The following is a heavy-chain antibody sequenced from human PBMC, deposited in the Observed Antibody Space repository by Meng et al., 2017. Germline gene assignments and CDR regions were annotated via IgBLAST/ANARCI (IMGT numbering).Heavy chain of an antibody. CDR2: IYYSGST. D-gene: IGHD6-13*01. CDR1: GGSISSSSYY. CDR3: ARDRRRYSSSWFDYYYYGMDV. J-gene: IGHJ6*02. Sequence: GSLRLSCTVSGGSISSSSYYWGWIRQPPGKGLEWIGSIYYSGSTYYNPSLKSRVTISVDTSKNQFSLKLSSVTAADTAVYYCARDRRRYSSSWFDYYYYGMDVWGQGNTVNVSS. V-gene: IGHV4-39*07.